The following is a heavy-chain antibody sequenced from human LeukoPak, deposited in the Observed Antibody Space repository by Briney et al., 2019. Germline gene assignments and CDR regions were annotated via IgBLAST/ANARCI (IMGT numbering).Heavy chain of an antibody. V-gene: IGHV4-31*03. D-gene: IGHD1-26*01. CDR1: GGSISSGSYY. CDR2: IYNSGST. Sequence: TSETLSLTCTVSGGSISSGSYYWSWIRQHPGKGLEWIGYIYNSGSTYYNPSLKSRVTISVDTSKNQFSLKLSSVTAADTAVYYCARAGGGVDYWGQGTLVTVSS. CDR3: ARAGGGVDY. J-gene: IGHJ4*02.